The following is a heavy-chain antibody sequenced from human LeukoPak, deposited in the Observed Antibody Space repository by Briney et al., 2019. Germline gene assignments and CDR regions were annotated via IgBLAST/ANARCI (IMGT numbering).Heavy chain of an antibody. V-gene: IGHV3-23*01. CDR3: AKGLWYSSGWCYDY. CDR1: GFTFSSYA. J-gene: IGHJ4*02. Sequence: GGSLRLSCAASGFTFSSYAMSWVRQAPGQGLEWVSTISGSGGSTYYADSVKGRFTISRDNSKNTLYLQMNSLRAEDTAVYYCAKGLWYSSGWCYDYWGQGTLVTVSS. CDR2: ISGSGGST. D-gene: IGHD6-19*01.